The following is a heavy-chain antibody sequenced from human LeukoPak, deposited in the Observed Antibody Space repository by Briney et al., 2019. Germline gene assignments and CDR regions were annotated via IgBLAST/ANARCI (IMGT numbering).Heavy chain of an antibody. V-gene: IGHV3-30*18. J-gene: IGHJ3*02. CDR3: AKSTVVNAFDI. D-gene: IGHD4-23*01. Sequence: GGSLRLSCAASGFTFSSYGMHWVRQAPGKGLEWVAVISYDGSNKYYADSVKGRFTISRDNSRNTLYLQMNSLRAEDTAVYYCAKSTVVNAFDIWGQGTMVTVSS. CDR1: GFTFSSYG. CDR2: ISYDGSNK.